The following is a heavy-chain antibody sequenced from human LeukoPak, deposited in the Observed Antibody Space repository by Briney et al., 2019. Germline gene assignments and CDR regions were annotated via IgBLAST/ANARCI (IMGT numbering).Heavy chain of an antibody. V-gene: IGHV4-39*07. D-gene: IGHD1-14*01. J-gene: IGHJ6*03. CDR2: IFYSGST. CDR3: ATNQRYYYYYYMDV. CDR1: GGSISTSNYY. Sequence: PSETLSLTCTVSGGSISTSNYYWGWIRQPPGKGLEWIGNIFYSGSTYYSPSLKSRVTISLDTSRNQFSLKLSSVTAADTAVYYCATNQRYYYYYYMDVWGKGTTVTVSS.